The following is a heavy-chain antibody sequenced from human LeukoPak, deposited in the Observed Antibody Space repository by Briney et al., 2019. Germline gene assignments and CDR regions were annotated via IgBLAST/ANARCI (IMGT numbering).Heavy chain of an antibody. V-gene: IGHV1-8*01. Sequence: ASVKVACKASGYTFTSYDINWVRQATGQGLEWMGWMNPNSGNTGYAQKFEGRVTMTRNTSISTAYMELSSLRSEDPAVYYCARGYGKRFGELLLCYWGQGTLVTVSS. CDR3: ARGYGKRFGELLLCY. J-gene: IGHJ4*02. D-gene: IGHD3-10*01. CDR2: MNPNSGNT. CDR1: GYTFTSYD.